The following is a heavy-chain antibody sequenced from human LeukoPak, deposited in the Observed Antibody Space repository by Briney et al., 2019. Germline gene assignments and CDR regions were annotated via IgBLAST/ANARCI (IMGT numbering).Heavy chain of an antibody. CDR2: ISSSSSYI. CDR1: GFTFSSYA. Sequence: PGGSLRLSCAASGFTFSSYAMHWVRQAPGKGLEWVSSISSSSSYIYYADSVKGRFTISRDNAKNSLYLQMNSLRAEDTAVYYCARVITIVDDFWSGYRSDPLDYWGQGTLVTVSS. CDR3: ARVITIVDDFWSGYRSDPLDY. D-gene: IGHD3-3*01. V-gene: IGHV3-21*01. J-gene: IGHJ4*02.